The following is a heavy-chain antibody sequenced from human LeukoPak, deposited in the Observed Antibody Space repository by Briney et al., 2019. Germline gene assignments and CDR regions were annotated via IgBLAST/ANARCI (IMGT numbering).Heavy chain of an antibody. J-gene: IGHJ4*02. CDR1: GFTFDDYG. Sequence: PGGSLRLSCAASGFTFDDYGMSWVRQVPGKGLVWVSRITRDGSYANYADSVKGRFTFSRDNARNTLYLQMNSLRAEDTAVYYCARDGDGYNFDFWGQGALVTVSS. CDR2: ITRDGSYA. V-gene: IGHV3-74*01. D-gene: IGHD5-24*01. CDR3: ARDGDGYNFDF.